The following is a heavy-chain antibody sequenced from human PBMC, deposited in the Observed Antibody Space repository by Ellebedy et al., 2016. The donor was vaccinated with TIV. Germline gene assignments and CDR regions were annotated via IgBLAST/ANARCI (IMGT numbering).Heavy chain of an antibody. CDR3: ARDRVSSGWLNDY. CDR1: GYTFTSYY. Sequence: AASVKVSCKASGYTFTSYYMHWVRQAPGQGLEWMGIINPSGGSTNYAQKFQGRVTITADESTSTAYMELSSLRSEDTAVYYCARDRVSSGWLNDYWGQGTLVTVSS. V-gene: IGHV1-46*01. CDR2: INPSGGST. D-gene: IGHD6-19*01. J-gene: IGHJ4*02.